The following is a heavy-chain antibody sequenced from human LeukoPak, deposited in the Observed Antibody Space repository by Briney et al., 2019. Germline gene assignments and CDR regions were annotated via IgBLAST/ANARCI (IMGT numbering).Heavy chain of an antibody. CDR1: GFTFSTYW. CDR2: INGDGSSS. V-gene: IGHV3-74*01. Sequence: GGSLRLSCAASGFTFSTYWMHWVRQAPGKGLVWVSRINGDGSSSTYADSVQGRFTISRDNAKNTLYLQMNSLRTEDTAVYYCTRNPGMDVWGQGTTVTVSS. J-gene: IGHJ6*02. CDR3: TRNPGMDV.